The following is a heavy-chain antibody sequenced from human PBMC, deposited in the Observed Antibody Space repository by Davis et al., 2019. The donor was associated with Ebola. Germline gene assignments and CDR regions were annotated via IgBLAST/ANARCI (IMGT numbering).Heavy chain of an antibody. Sequence: SVKVSCKASGFTFTSSAVQWVRQARGQRLEWIGWIVVGSGNTNYAQKFQERVTITRDMSTSTAYMELSSLRSDDTAVYYCARDGAISYYFDYWGQGTLVTVSS. CDR2: IVVGSGNT. J-gene: IGHJ4*02. CDR1: GFTFTSSA. V-gene: IGHV1-58*01. D-gene: IGHD3-3*01. CDR3: ARDGAISYYFDY.